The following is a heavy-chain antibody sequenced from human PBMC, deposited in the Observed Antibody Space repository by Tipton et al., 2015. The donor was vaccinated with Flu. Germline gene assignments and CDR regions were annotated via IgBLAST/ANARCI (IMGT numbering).Heavy chain of an antibody. D-gene: IGHD3-10*01. V-gene: IGHV4-59*12. J-gene: IGHJ4*02. Sequence: GLVKPSQTLTLTCTVSGDSITSYYWSWIRQPPGKGLEWIGCVYHGGTTYYNPSLKSRVAISLDTFKNQFSLKLTSVTAADTAVYYCATTTYFYGSGSHDYWGQGTLVTVSS. CDR2: VYHGGTT. CDR3: ATTTYFYGSGSHDY. CDR1: GDSITSYY.